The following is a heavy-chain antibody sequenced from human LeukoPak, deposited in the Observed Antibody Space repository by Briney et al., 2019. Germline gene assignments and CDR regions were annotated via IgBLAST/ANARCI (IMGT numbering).Heavy chain of an antibody. CDR1: GYTFTSYD. D-gene: IGHD5-12*01. CDR3: ARALVATILNWFDP. V-gene: IGHV1-8*01. J-gene: IGHJ5*02. CDR2: MNPNSGNT. Sequence: ASVKVSCKASGYTFTSYDINWVRQATGQGLEWMGWMNPNSGNTGYAQKFQGRVTVTRNTSISTAYMELSSLRSEDTAVYYCARALVATILNWFDPWGQGTLVTVSS.